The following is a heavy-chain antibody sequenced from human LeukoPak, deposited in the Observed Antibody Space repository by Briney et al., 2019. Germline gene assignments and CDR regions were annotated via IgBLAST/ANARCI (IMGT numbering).Heavy chain of an antibody. J-gene: IGHJ3*02. CDR3: ARDRSGYLAFDI. CDR2: ISGSGGST. CDR1: GFTFSSYA. V-gene: IGHV3-23*01. Sequence: GGSLRLSCAASGFTFSSYAMSWVRQAPGKGLEWVSAISGSGGSTYYADSVKGRFTISRDNSKNTLYLQMNSLRAEDTAVYYCARDRSGYLAFDIWGQGTMVTVSS. D-gene: IGHD3-22*01.